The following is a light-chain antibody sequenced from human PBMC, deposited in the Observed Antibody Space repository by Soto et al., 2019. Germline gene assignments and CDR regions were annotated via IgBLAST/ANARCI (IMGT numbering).Light chain of an antibody. CDR1: QSISNW. V-gene: IGKV1-5*01. J-gene: IGKJ1*01. CDR2: VAP. CDR3: QNYDNAPT. Sequence: DIQMTQSPSTLPASVGDRVTITFRASQSISNWLAWYQQKPGKVPELLISVAPTLQSGVPSRFSGSGSGTDFTLTISSLQPEDVATYYCQNYDNAPTFGPGTKVDI.